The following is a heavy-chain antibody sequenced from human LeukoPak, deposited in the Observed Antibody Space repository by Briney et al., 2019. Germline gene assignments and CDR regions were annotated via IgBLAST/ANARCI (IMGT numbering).Heavy chain of an antibody. CDR3: AREEEDYYYYGMDV. V-gene: IGHV3-7*01. Sequence: GGSLRLSCAASGFTFSSYWMSWVRQAPGKGLEWVANIKQDGSEKYYADSVKGRFTISRDNAKNSLYLQMNSLRAEDTAVYYCAREEEDYYYYGMDVWGQGTTVTVSS. CDR1: GFTFSSYW. J-gene: IGHJ6*02. CDR2: IKQDGSEK.